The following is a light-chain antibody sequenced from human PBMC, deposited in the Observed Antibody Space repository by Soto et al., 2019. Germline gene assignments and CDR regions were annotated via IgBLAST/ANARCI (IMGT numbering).Light chain of an antibody. CDR1: QTVRGIY. Sequence: EIVMTQSPATLSVSPGERATLSCRASQTVRGIYLAWYQQKPGQAPRLLIYGASTRATGIPDRFSGSGSGTDFTLTISRLESEDFAVYYCQQYGSSPRTFGQGTKVDIK. J-gene: IGKJ1*01. CDR3: QQYGSSPRT. CDR2: GAS. V-gene: IGKV3-20*01.